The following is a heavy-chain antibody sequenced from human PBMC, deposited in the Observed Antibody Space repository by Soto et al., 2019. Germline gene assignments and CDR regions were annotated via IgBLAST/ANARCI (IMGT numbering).Heavy chain of an antibody. Sequence: QVQLVQYWAELQKPESSVRVSCEASGGTFIDSAFSWVLQAPGQGLEWRGGTVPISGIEDYAQKFQGRITITADASSRTAYKELTSMSSEDTDVYYCAGNYDTSGDYPYYFEYWGQGTLVNVSS. CDR1: GGTFIDSA. D-gene: IGHD3-22*01. CDR3: AGNYDTSGDYPYYFEY. J-gene: IGHJ4*02. CDR2: TVPISGIE. V-gene: IGHV1-69*01.